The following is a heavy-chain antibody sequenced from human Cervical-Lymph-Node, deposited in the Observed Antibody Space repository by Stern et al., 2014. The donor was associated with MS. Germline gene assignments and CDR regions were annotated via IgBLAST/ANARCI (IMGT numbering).Heavy chain of an antibody. V-gene: IGHV5-51*03. CDR3: ARRGYSDGFDL. D-gene: IGHD5-12*01. CDR2: LYPGDSYT. Sequence: VQLVQSGAEVKKPGESLKISCKGSGYSFADYWMGWVRQTPGKGLEWMGTLYPGDSYTRSSLSLQGQVTIAVDKSIRTAYLQWSSLKASDTAMYYCARRGYSDGFDLWGQGTMVTVSS. J-gene: IGHJ3*01. CDR1: GYSFADYW.